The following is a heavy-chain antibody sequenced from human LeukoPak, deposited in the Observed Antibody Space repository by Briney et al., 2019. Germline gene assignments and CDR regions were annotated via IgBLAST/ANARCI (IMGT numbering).Heavy chain of an antibody. J-gene: IGHJ5*02. CDR2: ISSSSSYI. Sequence: PGGSLTLTCAAYGFTFSCYSLNWVRQAPGKGLEWVTSISSSSSYIYYADSVKGRFTISKDNAKNSLYLQMNSLRAEDTAVYFCTRVDTAMGLDLWGQGTRLTV. CDR1: GFTFSCYS. CDR3: TRVDTAMGLDL. D-gene: IGHD5-18*01. V-gene: IGHV3-21*01.